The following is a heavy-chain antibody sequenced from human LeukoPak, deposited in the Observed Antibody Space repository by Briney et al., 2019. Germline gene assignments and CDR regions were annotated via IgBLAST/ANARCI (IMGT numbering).Heavy chain of an antibody. CDR1: GGSISSGNCY. Sequence: SETLSLTCTVSGGSISSGNCYWSWIRQHPGKGLEWIGYIYYSGSAYYNPSLKRRVTISVDTSKNQFSLKLSSVTAADTAVYYCARNELISSNYYYYGMDVWGQGTTVTVSS. V-gene: IGHV4-31*03. J-gene: IGHJ6*02. CDR2: IYYSGSA. CDR3: ARNELISSNYYYYGMDV.